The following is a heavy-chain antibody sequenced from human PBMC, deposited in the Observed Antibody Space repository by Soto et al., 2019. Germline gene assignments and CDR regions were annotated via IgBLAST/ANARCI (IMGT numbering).Heavy chain of an antibody. D-gene: IGHD6-19*01. V-gene: IGHV3-74*01. CDR1: GFTLSIYC. CDR2: IDRVGNST. Sequence: PGGSLRLSCAASGFTLSIYCMHWVRQAPGKGLEWVSRIDRVGNSTTYADSVKGRFTISRDSAKNTLYLQMNSLRVEDTAVYYCARDPAPIGWYDYWGQGTLVTVSS. J-gene: IGHJ4*02. CDR3: ARDPAPIGWYDY.